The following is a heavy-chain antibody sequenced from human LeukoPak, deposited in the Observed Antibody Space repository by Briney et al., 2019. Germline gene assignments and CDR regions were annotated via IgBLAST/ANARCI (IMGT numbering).Heavy chain of an antibody. V-gene: IGHV4-30-4*01. J-gene: IGHJ4*02. D-gene: IGHD3-22*01. Sequence: SETLSLTCTVSGGSISSGDYYWSWIRQPPGKGLEWTGYIYYSGSTYYNPSLKSRVTISVDTSKNQFSLKLSSVTAADTAVYYCASFYDSSGYYGYWGQGTLVTVSS. CDR2: IYYSGST. CDR3: ASFYDSSGYYGY. CDR1: GGSISSGDYY.